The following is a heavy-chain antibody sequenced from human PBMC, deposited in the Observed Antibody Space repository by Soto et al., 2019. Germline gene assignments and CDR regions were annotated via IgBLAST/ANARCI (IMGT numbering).Heavy chain of an antibody. CDR2: IDGDGSA. J-gene: IGHJ3*02. CDR1: GFTLSNYA. Sequence: EVQLLESGGGLVQPGGSLRLSCVASGFTLSNYAMSWVRQAPGKGLEWVSVIDGDGSAKFADSVKGRLTVSRDNSKNTLYLQMDTLRAEDTAIYYCAKDAVNYNGIYDPFDSWGRGTMVTVSS. V-gene: IGHV3-23*01. D-gene: IGHD4-4*01. CDR3: AKDAVNYNGIYDPFDS.